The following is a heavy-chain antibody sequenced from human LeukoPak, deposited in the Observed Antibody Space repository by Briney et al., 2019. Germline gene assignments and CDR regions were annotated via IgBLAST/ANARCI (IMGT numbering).Heavy chain of an antibody. Sequence: SETLSLTCTVSGGSISSYYWSWIRQPPGKGLEWIGYIYYSGSTNYNPSLKSRVTISVDTSKNQFSLKLSSVTAADTAVYYCARDDSYGYFYFDYWGQGILVTVSS. CDR2: IYYSGST. CDR1: GGSISSYY. D-gene: IGHD5-18*01. J-gene: IGHJ4*02. CDR3: ARDDSYGYFYFDY. V-gene: IGHV4-59*01.